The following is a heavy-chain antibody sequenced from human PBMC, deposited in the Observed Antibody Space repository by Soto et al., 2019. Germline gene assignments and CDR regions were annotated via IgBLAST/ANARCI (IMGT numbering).Heavy chain of an antibody. Sequence: EVQLVETGGGLIQPGGSLRLSCAASGFTVSSNYMSWVRQAPGKGLEWVSVIYSGGSTYYADSVKGRFTISRDNSKNTLYLQMNSLRAEDTAVYYCAREKETTSRAAAGTNAFDIWGQGTMVTVSS. CDR2: IYSGGST. J-gene: IGHJ3*02. V-gene: IGHV3-53*02. D-gene: IGHD6-13*01. CDR1: GFTVSSNY. CDR3: AREKETTSRAAAGTNAFDI.